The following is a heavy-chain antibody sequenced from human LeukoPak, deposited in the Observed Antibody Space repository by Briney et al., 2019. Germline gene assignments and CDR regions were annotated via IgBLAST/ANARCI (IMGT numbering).Heavy chain of an antibody. CDR3: ARLLSYSSSWY. D-gene: IGHD6-13*01. J-gene: IGHJ4*02. V-gene: IGHV4-39*01. CDR1: GGSITGSSYY. Sequence: SETLSLTCTVSGGSITGSSYYWGWIRQPPGKGLEWIGSISYSGSTYYNPSLKSRVTISVDTSKNQFPLKLSSVTAADTAVYYCARLLSYSSSWYWGQGTLVTVSS. CDR2: ISYSGST.